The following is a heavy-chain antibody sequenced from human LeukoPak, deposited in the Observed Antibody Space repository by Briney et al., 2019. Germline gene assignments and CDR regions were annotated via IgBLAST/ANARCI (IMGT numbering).Heavy chain of an antibody. V-gene: IGHV4-34*01. CDR3: ARPGNVLWFGETSIVGTGAFDI. CDR2: INHSGST. Sequence: PSETLSLTCAVYGGSFSGYYWSWIRQPPGKGLEWIGEINHSGSTNYNPSLKSRVTISVDTSKNQFSLKLSSVTAADTAVYYCARPGNVLWFGETSIVGTGAFDIWGQGTMVTVSS. J-gene: IGHJ3*02. D-gene: IGHD3-10*01. CDR1: GGSFSGYY.